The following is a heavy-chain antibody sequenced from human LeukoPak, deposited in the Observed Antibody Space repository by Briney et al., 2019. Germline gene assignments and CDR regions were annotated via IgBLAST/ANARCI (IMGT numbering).Heavy chain of an antibody. D-gene: IGHD6-13*01. CDR2: INHSGST. CDR3: ARGIAAAGPFDY. J-gene: IGHJ4*02. V-gene: IGHV4-34*01. CDR1: GGSFSGYY. Sequence: SETLSLTCAVYGGSFSGYYWSWIRQPPGKGLEWIGEINHSGSTNYNPSLKSRVTISEDTSKNQFSLKLSSVTAADTAVYYCARGIAAAGPFDYWAREPWSPSPQ.